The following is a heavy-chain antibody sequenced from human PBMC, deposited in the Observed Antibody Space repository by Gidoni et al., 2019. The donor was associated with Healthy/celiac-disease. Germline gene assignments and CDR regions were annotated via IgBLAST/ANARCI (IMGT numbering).Heavy chain of an antibody. CDR2: IIPIFGTA. J-gene: IGHJ6*02. CDR1: GGPFRSYA. V-gene: IGHV1-69*12. CDR3: ARDVVPAAIPAVYYYYGMDV. Sequence: QVQLVQSGAEVKKPGSSVKVSCKASGGPFRSYAISWVRQAPGQGLEWMGGIIPIFGTANYAQKFQGRVTITADESTSTAYMELSSLRSEDTAVYYCARDVVPAAIPAVYYYYGMDVWGQGTTVTVSS. D-gene: IGHD2-2*02.